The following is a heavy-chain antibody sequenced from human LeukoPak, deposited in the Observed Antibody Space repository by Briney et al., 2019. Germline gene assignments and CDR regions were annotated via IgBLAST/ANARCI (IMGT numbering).Heavy chain of an antibody. CDR3: ARAGSIPGHYYYYYGMDV. CDR1: GGTFSSYA. J-gene: IGHJ6*02. Sequence: ASVKVSCKASGGTFSSYAISWVRQATGQGLEWMGRITPILGIANYAQKFQGRVTITADKSTSTAYMELSSLRSEVTAVYYCARAGSIPGHYYYYYGMDVWGQGTTVTVSS. V-gene: IGHV1-69*04. CDR2: ITPILGIA. D-gene: IGHD1-14*01.